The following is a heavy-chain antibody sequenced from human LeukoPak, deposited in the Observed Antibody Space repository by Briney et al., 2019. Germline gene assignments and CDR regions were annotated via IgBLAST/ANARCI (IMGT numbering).Heavy chain of an antibody. CDR1: GYTFTSYD. V-gene: IGHV1-8*01. CDR3: ARPAGRRSGSYHGY. D-gene: IGHD1-26*01. J-gene: IGHJ4*02. CDR2: MNPNSGNT. Sequence: ASVKVSCKASGYTFTSYDINWVRQATGQGLEWMGWMNPNSGNTGYAQKFQGRVTMTRNTSISTAYMELGSLRSEDTAVYYCARPAGRRSGSYHGYWGQGTLVTVSS.